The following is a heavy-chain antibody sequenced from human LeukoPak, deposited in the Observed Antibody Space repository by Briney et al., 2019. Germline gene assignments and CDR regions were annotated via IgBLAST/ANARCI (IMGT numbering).Heavy chain of an antibody. CDR1: GFTFSSYA. J-gene: IGHJ6*02. CDR3: ERGGIAAAGTREGYYYYGMDV. V-gene: IGHV3-64*01. D-gene: IGHD6-13*01. CDR2: ISSNGGNT. Sequence: GGSLRLSCAASGFTFSSYAMHWVRQAPGKGLEYVSAISSNGGNTYYANSVKGRFTISRGNSKNTLYLQMGSLRAEDMAVYYCERGGIAAAGTREGYYYYGMDVWGQGTTVTVSS.